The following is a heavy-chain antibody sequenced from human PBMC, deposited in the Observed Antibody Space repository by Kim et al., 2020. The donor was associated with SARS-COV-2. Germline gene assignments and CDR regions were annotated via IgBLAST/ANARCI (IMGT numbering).Heavy chain of an antibody. CDR1: GASISSGGYY. Sequence: SETLSLTCTVSGASISSGGYYWSWIRQVPGKGLEWIGYIHYSGSTHYKPSLKGRLIISLDTSKNQFFLQLSSVTAADTAEYYCARGFCSGGICPNWFDP. CDR2: IHYSGST. V-gene: IGHV4-31*03. CDR3: ARGFCSGGICPNWFDP. D-gene: IGHD2-15*01. J-gene: IGHJ5*02.